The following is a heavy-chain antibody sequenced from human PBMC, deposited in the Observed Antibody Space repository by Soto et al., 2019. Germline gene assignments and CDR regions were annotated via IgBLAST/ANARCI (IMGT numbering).Heavy chain of an antibody. J-gene: IGHJ5*02. D-gene: IGHD3-10*01. CDR3: ARGPRWFGDGGGGFAFDP. CDR1: GFTFSSYD. CDR2: IGTAGDT. V-gene: IGHV3-13*01. Sequence: PGGSLRLSCAASGFTFSSYDVHWVRQATGKGLEWVSAIGTAGDTYYPGSVKGRFTISRENARNSLYLQMNSLRAGDTAVYYCARGPRWFGDGGGGFAFDPWGQGTLVTVSS.